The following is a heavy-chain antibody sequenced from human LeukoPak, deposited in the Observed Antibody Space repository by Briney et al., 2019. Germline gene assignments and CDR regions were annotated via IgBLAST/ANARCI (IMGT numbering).Heavy chain of an antibody. D-gene: IGHD3-22*01. Sequence: GGSLRLSCAASGFTFSTYAVNWVRQAPGKGLEWVSTISGSGDSTYYADSVKGRFTISRDNSKDTLYLQMSSVRADDTAVYYCARDRGRYYDSRGFYWGYYFDSWGQGILVTVST. CDR1: GFTFSTYA. CDR2: ISGSGDST. V-gene: IGHV3-23*01. J-gene: IGHJ4*02. CDR3: ARDRGRYYDSRGFYWGYYFDS.